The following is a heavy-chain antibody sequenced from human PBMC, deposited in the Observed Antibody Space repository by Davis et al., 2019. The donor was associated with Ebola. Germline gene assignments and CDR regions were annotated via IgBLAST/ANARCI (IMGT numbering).Heavy chain of an antibody. D-gene: IGHD5-18*01. J-gene: IGHJ4*02. CDR3: ARDRVGGYSYGYMGY. V-gene: IGHV3-33*01. Sequence: PGGSLRLSCAASGFTFSNYGMHWVRQAPGKGLEWVAPIWYAGSNKYYADSVKGRFTISRDNSKNTLYLQMNSLRAEDTAVYYCARDRVGGYSYGYMGYWGQGTLVTVSS. CDR2: IWYAGSNK. CDR1: GFTFSNYG.